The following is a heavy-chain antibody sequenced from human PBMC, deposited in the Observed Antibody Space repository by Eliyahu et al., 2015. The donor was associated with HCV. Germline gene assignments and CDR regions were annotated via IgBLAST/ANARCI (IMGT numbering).Heavy chain of an antibody. CDR1: GXTVSSNY. V-gene: IGHV3-53*04. Sequence: EVQLVESGGGLVQPGXSXRLSCAASGXTVSSNYMXWVRQAPGKGLEXXSVIYXGGRTYYADSXKGRFTISRHNSKNTLYLQMNSLRAEDTAVYYCARANWDGKYNWFDPWGQGTLVTVSS. CDR3: ARANWDGKYNWFDP. J-gene: IGHJ5*02. CDR2: IYXGGRT. D-gene: IGHD1-26*01.